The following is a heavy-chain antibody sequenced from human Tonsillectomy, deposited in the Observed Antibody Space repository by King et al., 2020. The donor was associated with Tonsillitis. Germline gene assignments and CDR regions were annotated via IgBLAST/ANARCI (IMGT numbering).Heavy chain of an antibody. CDR3: AKDRDFWSPHGMDV. V-gene: IGHV3-23*04. CDR2: ISGSGGST. Sequence: VQLVESGGGLIQPGGSLRFSCAASGFTFSSYAMNWVRQAPGKGLEWVSGISGSGGSTYYADSVEGRFAISRDNSKNTLYLQMNNLRAEDTAVYYCAKDRDFWSPHGMDVWGQGTTVTVSS. CDR1: GFTFSSYA. D-gene: IGHD3-3*01. J-gene: IGHJ6*02.